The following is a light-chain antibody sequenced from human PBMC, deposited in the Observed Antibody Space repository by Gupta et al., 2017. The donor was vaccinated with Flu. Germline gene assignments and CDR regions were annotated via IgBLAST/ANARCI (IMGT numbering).Light chain of an antibody. CDR1: QSINNC. J-gene: IGKJ4*01. Sequence: IVLTQSPATLSLYTGESATLSCRASQSINNCLAWYQQKPGQAPRLLIYGTSNRATGIPARFSGSGSGTDVTRTISSLEPEDCAVYHCQQCSDWPLTCGGGIKVEIK. CDR3: QQCSDWPLT. V-gene: IGKV3-11*01. CDR2: GTS.